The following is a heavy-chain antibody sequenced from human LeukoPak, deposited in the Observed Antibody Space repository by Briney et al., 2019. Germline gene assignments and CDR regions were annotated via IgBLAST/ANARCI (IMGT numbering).Heavy chain of an antibody. CDR3: ATGGWYFDY. V-gene: IGHV1-18*01. D-gene: IGHD2-15*01. CDR2: ISAYNGNT. Sequence: GASVTVSCKASGYTFTSYGISWVRQAPGQGLEWMGWISAYNGNTNYAQKFQGRVTMTEDTSTDTAYMELSSLRSEDTAVYYCATGGWYFDYWGQGTLVTVSS. CDR1: GYTFTSYG. J-gene: IGHJ4*02.